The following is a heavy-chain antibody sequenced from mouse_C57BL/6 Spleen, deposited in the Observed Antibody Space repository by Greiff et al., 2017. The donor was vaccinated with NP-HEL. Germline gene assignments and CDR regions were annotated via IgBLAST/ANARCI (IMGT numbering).Heavy chain of an antibody. V-gene: IGHV1-69*01. J-gene: IGHJ2*01. Sequence: LVESGAELVMPGASVKLSCKASGYTFTSYWMHWVKQRPGQGLEWIGEIDPSDSYTNYNQKFKGKSTLTVDKSSSTAYMQLSSLTSEDSAVYYCARGGYDVYFDYWGQGTTLTVSS. CDR1: GYTFTSYW. CDR2: IDPSDSYT. CDR3: ARGGYDVYFDY. D-gene: IGHD2-2*01.